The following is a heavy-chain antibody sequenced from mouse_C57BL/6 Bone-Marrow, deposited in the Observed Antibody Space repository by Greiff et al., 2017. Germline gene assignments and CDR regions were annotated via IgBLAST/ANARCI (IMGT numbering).Heavy chain of an antibody. CDR2: INPYNGGT. CDR3: ATPYYYGGHAMDY. V-gene: IGHV1-19*01. D-gene: IGHD1-1*01. J-gene: IGHJ4*01. CDR1: GYTFTDYY. Sequence: VQLQQSGPVLVKPGASVKMSCKASGYTFTDYYMNWVKQSHGKSLEWIGVINPYNGGTSYNQKFKGKATLTVDKSSSTAYMELNSLTSEDSAVYYCATPYYYGGHAMDYWGQGTSVTVSS.